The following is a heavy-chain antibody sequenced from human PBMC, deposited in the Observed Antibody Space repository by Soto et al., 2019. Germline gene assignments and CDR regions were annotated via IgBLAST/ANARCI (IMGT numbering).Heavy chain of an antibody. CDR1: GFTFSSHW. J-gene: IGHJ6*02. CDR3: ARVVPAALPYYYYYYGMDV. D-gene: IGHD2-2*02. Sequence: GGSLRLSCAASGFTFSSHWMHWVRQAPGKGLVWVSRINSDGSSTSYADSVKGRFTVSRDNAKNTLYLQMNSLRAEDTAVYYCARVVPAALPYYYYYYGMDVWGQGTTVTVSS. CDR2: INSDGSST. V-gene: IGHV3-74*01.